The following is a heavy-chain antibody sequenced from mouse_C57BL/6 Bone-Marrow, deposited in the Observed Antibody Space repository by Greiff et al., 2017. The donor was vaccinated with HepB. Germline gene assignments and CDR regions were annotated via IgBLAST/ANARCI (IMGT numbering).Heavy chain of an antibody. CDR1: GFSLTSYG. D-gene: IGHD1-1*01. CDR2: IWSGGST. V-gene: IGHV2-2*01. CDR3: AREGYYYGSSYFWFAY. Sequence: VQLQQSGPGLVQPSQSLSITCTVSGFSLTSYGVHWVRQSPRKGLEWLGVIWSGGSTDYNAAFISRLSISKDNYKSQVFFKMNSLQADDTVIYYCAREGYYYGSSYFWFAYWGQGTLVTVSA. J-gene: IGHJ3*01.